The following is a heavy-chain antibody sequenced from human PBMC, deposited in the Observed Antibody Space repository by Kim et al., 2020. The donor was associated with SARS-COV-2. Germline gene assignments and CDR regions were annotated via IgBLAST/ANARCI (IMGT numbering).Heavy chain of an antibody. CDR2: ISCNSGSI. CDR1: GFTFDDYA. D-gene: IGHD2-2*01. CDR3: AKAPSFYYYYGMDV. V-gene: IGHV3-9*01. Sequence: GGSLRRSCAASGFTFDDYAMHWVRQAPGKGLEWVSGISCNSGSIGYADSVKGRFTISRDNAKNFLYLQMNSLRAEDTALYYCAKAPSFYYYYGMDVCGQG. J-gene: IGHJ6*02.